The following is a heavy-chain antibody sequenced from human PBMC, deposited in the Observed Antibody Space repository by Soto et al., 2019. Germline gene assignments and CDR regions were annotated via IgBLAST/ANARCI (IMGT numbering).Heavy chain of an antibody. CDR2: ISAYNGNT. D-gene: IGHD3-22*01. V-gene: IGHV1-18*04. CDR1: GYTFTSYG. CDR3: ARRFQRYYYDGSGYYWDY. J-gene: IGHJ4*02. Sequence: ASVKVSCKASGYTFTSYGISWVRQAPGQGLEWMGWISAYNGNTNYAQKLQGRVTMTTDTPTSTAYMELSSLRSEDTAVYYCARRFQRYYYDGSGYYWDYWGQGTLVTVSS.